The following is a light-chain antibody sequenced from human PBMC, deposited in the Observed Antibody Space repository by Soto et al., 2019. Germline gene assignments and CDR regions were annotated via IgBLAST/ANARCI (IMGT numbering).Light chain of an antibody. J-gene: IGKJ4*01. Sequence: EIVMTQSPVTLSVSPGERVTLSCMASQNVNINLAWYQQRPGQAPRVLIYGASNRASGIPDRFSGSGSGIDFTLTISSLEPDDFALYYCQQDKDWRPLAFGGGTRVEIK. CDR2: GAS. CDR3: QQDKDWRPLA. CDR1: QNVNIN. V-gene: IGKV3D-15*01.